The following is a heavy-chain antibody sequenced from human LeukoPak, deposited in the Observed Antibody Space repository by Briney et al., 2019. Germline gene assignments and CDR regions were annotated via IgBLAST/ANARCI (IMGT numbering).Heavy chain of an antibody. J-gene: IGHJ6*02. CDR2: ISGSGDST. CDR1: GFTFSSYA. CDR3: ARGLVGAPYYYGMDV. V-gene: IGHV3-23*01. Sequence: GGSLRLSCAASGFTFSSYAMSWVRQVPGKGLEWVSVISGSGDSTYYADSVKGRFTISRDNSKNTLYLQMNSLRAEDTAVYYCARGLVGAPYYYGMDVWGQGTTVTVSS. D-gene: IGHD1-26*01.